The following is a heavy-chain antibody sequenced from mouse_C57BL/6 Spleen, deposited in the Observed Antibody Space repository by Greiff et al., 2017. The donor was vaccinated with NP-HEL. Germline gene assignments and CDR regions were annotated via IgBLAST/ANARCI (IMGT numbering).Heavy chain of an antibody. Sequence: VKLQQPGAELVMPGASVKLSCKASGYTFTSYWMHWVKQRPGQGLEWIGEIDPSDSYTNYNQKFKGKSTLTVDKSSSTAYMQLSSLTSEDSAVYYCASGYPREMDYWGQGTSVTVSS. V-gene: IGHV1-69*01. J-gene: IGHJ4*01. CDR3: ASGYPREMDY. D-gene: IGHD2-2*01. CDR1: GYTFTSYW. CDR2: IDPSDSYT.